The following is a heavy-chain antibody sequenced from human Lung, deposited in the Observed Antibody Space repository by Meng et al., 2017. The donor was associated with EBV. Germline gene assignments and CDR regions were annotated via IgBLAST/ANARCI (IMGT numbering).Heavy chain of an antibody. CDR2: INEDGNIV. CDR3: AKDCFGPRDY. CDR1: GISAYW. Sequence: EAQVKESGGGLVLPGGSLRLSCVGSGISAYWVHWVRQVPGKGLVWVSRINEDGNIVNYADSVKGRFTIFRDNAKNTVSLQMNSLRVEDTALYYCAKDCFGPRDYWGQGTLVTVSS. D-gene: IGHD3-10*01. V-gene: IGHV3-74*01. J-gene: IGHJ4*02.